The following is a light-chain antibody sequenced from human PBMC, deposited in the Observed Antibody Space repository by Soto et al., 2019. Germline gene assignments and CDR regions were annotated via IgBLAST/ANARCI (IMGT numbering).Light chain of an antibody. Sequence: DIQMTQSPSTLSGSVGDRVTITCRASQTISSWFAWYQQKPGKAPKLLIYKASTLKSGVPSRFSGSGSGTEFTRTISSLQPGEFATYYCQHYNSYSEAFGQGTKVELK. CDR2: KAS. J-gene: IGKJ1*01. CDR3: QHYNSYSEA. V-gene: IGKV1-5*03. CDR1: QTISSW.